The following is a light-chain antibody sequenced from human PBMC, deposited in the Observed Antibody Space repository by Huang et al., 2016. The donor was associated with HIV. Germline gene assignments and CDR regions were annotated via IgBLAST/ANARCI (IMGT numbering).Light chain of an antibody. CDR1: QNVASN. CDR2: SAS. CDR3: QQYNNLPRT. J-gene: IGKJ1*01. V-gene: IGKV3-15*01. Sequence: EVVMTQSPATLSVSPGERATLSCRASQNVASNLAWYQQIPGQAPRLLIYSASTRATDVPARFLGSGFGTQFTLTISSLQSEDFAVYFCQQYNNLPRTFGQGTRVEIK.